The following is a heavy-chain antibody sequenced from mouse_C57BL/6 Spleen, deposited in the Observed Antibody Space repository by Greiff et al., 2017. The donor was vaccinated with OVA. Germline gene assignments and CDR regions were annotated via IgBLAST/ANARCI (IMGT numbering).Heavy chain of an antibody. CDR1: GYTFTDYN. Sequence: EVQLQQPGPELVKPGASVKMSCKASGYTFTDYNMHWVKQSHGKSLEWIGYINPNNGGTSYNQKFKGKATLTVNKSSSTAYMELRSLTAEDSAVYNGARTPIYYEYDGGYAMDYWGQGTSVTVSS. J-gene: IGHJ4*01. CDR3: ARTPIYYEYDGGYAMDY. V-gene: IGHV1-22*01. CDR2: INPNNGGT. D-gene: IGHD2-4*01.